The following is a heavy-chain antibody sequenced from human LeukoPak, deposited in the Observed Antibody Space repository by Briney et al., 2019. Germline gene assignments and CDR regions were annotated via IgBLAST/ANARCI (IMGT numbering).Heavy chain of an antibody. Sequence: GGSLRLSCVASGFTFSSYSMNWVRQAPGKGLEWVSYISSSGSTINYADSVKGRFTISRDNAKNSLYLQMNSLRAEDTAVYYCARVSNSRCFDYWGQGTLVTVSS. CDR3: ARVSNSRCFDY. V-gene: IGHV3-48*04. CDR1: GFTFSSYS. CDR2: ISSSGSTI. D-gene: IGHD6-13*01. J-gene: IGHJ4*02.